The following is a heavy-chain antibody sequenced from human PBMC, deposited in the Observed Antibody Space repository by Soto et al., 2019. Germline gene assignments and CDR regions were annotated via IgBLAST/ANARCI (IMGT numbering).Heavy chain of an antibody. Sequence: EVQLVESGGGLVKPGGSLRLSCAASGFTFSNAWMSWVRQAPGKGLEWVGRIKSKTGGGTTDDAAPVKGKFTISRDDSENTLYLQMNSLKTEHTAVYYCTTEGDYGDAQHLGQGTLVTVSS. J-gene: IGHJ1*01. CDR3: TTEGDYGDAQH. CDR1: GFTFSNAW. D-gene: IGHD4-17*01. V-gene: IGHV3-15*01. CDR2: IKSKTGGGTT.